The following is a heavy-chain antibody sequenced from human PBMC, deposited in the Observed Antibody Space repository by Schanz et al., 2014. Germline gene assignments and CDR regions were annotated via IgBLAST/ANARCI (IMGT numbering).Heavy chain of an antibody. Sequence: VQLVESGGGVVQPGRSLRLSCAASGFTFSAYGMHWVRQAPGKGLEWVAAINQAASVQYYVDSVKGRFTISRDDAKNSLYLEMTSLRGEDTAVYYCARENLNWEAFDIWGQGTVVTVSS. CDR3: ARENLNWEAFDI. V-gene: IGHV3-7*03. CDR1: GFTFSAYG. J-gene: IGHJ3*02. CDR2: INQAASVQ. D-gene: IGHD7-27*01.